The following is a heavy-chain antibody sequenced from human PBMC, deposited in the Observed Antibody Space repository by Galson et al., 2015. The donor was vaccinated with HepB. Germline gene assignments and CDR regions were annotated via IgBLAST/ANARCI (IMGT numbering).Heavy chain of an antibody. Sequence: SLRLSCAASGFTFSSYAMSWVRQAPGKGLEWVSAISGSGGSTYYADSVKGRFTISRDNSKNTLYLQMNSLRAEDTAVYYCASSYYYDSSGYYPLDYWGQGTLVTVSS. V-gene: IGHV3-23*01. D-gene: IGHD3-22*01. CDR1: GFTFSSYA. CDR3: ASSYYYDSSGYYPLDY. CDR2: ISGSGGST. J-gene: IGHJ4*02.